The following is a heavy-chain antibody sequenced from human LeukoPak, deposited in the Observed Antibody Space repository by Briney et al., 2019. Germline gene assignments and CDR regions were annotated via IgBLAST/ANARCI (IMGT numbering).Heavy chain of an antibody. CDR2: INXSGST. CDR3: ARAGAVSPYYYYYGMDV. V-gene: IGHV4-34*01. Sequence: SETLSLTCAVYGGSFSGYYWGWIRQPPXXXXXXXXXINXSGSTNYNPSLKSRVTISVDTSKNQFSLKLSSVTAADTAVYYCARAGAVSPYYYYYGMDVWGQGTTVTVSS. J-gene: IGHJ6*02. D-gene: IGHD3-10*01. CDR1: GGSFSGYY.